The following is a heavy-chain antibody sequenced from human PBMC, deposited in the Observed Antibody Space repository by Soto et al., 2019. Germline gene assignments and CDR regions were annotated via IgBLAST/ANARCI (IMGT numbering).Heavy chain of an antibody. J-gene: IGHJ5*02. Sequence: SVKVSCKASGGTFSSYTISWVRQAPGQGLEWMGRIIPILGIANYAQKFQGRVTITADKSTSTAYMELSSLRSEDTAVYYCASSVSCSGGSCYSGWFDPWGQGTLVTVSS. D-gene: IGHD2-15*01. V-gene: IGHV1-69*02. CDR3: ASSVSCSGGSCYSGWFDP. CDR1: GGTFSSYT. CDR2: IIPILGIA.